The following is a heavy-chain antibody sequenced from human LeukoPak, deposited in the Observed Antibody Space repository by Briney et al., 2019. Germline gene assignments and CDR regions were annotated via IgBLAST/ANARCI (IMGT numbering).Heavy chain of an antibody. CDR1: GGSFSGYY. V-gene: IGHV4-34*01. CDR2: INHSGST. CDR3: ARVVTGDDSSGYPSGGDFDY. Sequence: SETLSLTCAVYGGSFSGYYWSWIRQPPGKGLEWIGEINHSGSTNYNPSLKSRVTISVDTSKNQFSLKLSSVTAADTAVYYCARVVTGDDSSGYPSGGDFDYWGQGTLVTVSS. D-gene: IGHD3-22*01. J-gene: IGHJ4*02.